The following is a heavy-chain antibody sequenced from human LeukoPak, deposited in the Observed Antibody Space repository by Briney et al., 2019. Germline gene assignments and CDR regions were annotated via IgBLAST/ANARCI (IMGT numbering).Heavy chain of an antibody. CDR2: IYYSGST. D-gene: IGHD5-18*01. Sequence: SETLSLTCTVSGGSISSYYWSWILQPPGKGLEWIGYIYYSGSTNYNPSRKSRVTISVDTSKNQFSLKLSSVTAADTAVYYCARQGYSYGLPIDYWGQGTLVTVSS. V-gene: IGHV4-59*08. CDR3: ARQGYSYGLPIDY. CDR1: GGSISSYY. J-gene: IGHJ4*02.